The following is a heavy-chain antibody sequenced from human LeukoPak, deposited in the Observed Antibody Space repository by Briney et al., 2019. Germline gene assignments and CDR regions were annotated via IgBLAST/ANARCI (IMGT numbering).Heavy chain of an antibody. Sequence: SGGSLTLSCAASGFTLSDYYMSWIRQAPGKGLEWVSYISSSGSTIYYADSVKGRFTISRDNAKNSLYLQMNSLRAEDTAVYYCARAPHPGLDVWGQGTTVTVSS. CDR1: GFTLSDYY. J-gene: IGHJ6*02. CDR3: ARAPHPGLDV. CDR2: ISSSGSTI. V-gene: IGHV3-11*01.